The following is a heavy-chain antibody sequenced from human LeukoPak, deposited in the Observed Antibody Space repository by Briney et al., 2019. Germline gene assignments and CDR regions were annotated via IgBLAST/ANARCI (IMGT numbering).Heavy chain of an antibody. V-gene: IGHV3-23*01. CDR2: ISGSGGST. CDR3: AKHDFSTSSSDYFDY. Sequence: GGSLRLSCAASGFTFSSYAMSWVRQAPGKGLEWVSAISGSGGSTYYADSVKGRFTISRDNSKNTLYLQMNSLRAEDTAVYYCAKHDFSTSSSDYFDYWGQGTLVTVSS. J-gene: IGHJ4*02. CDR1: GFTFSSYA. D-gene: IGHD6-6*01.